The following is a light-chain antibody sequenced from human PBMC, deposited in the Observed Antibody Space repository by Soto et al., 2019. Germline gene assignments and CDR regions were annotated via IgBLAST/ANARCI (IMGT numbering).Light chain of an antibody. CDR2: GAS. CDR1: QSMSTY. J-gene: IGKJ4*01. CDR3: QQRYNTPLT. Sequence: DIQMTQSPSSLSASVGDRVTITCRASQSMSTYLNWVQQKPGKAPKVLIYGASSLQSGVPSRFSGSGSGTDFTLTISSLQPEDVATYYCQQRYNTPLTFGGGIKVEIK. V-gene: IGKV1-39*01.